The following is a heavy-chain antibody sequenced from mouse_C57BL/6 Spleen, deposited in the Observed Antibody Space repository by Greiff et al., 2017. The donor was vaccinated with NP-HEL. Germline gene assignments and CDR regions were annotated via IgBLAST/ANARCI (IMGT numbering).Heavy chain of an antibody. CDR2: INPNNGGT. CDR1: GYTFTDYY. V-gene: IGHV1-26*01. Sequence: VQLQQSGPELVKPGASVKISCKASGYTFTDYYMNWVKQSHGKSLEWIGDINPNNGGTSYNQKFKGKATLTVDKSSSTAYMELRSLTSEDSAVYYCVSDYGTYFDYWGQGTTLTVSS. CDR3: VSDYGTYFDY. J-gene: IGHJ2*01. D-gene: IGHD1-1*01.